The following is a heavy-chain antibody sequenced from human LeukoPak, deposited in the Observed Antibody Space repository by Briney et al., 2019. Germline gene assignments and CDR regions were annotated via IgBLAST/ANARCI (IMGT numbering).Heavy chain of an antibody. J-gene: IGHJ4*02. CDR1: GGSISSSSHY. D-gene: IGHD3-3*01. CDR3: ARNRLLYHRVDY. V-gene: IGHV4-39*07. Sequence: SETLSLTCTVSGGSISSSSHYWGWIRQPPGKGLEWIGSIYYSGSTYYNPSLKSRVTISVDGSKNRFSLNLTSVTAADTALYYCARNRLLYHRVDYWGQGTLVTVSS. CDR2: IYYSGST.